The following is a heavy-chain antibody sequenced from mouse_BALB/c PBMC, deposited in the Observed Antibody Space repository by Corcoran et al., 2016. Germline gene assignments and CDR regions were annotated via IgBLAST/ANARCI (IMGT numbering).Heavy chain of an antibody. D-gene: IGHD6-1*01. Sequence: QIQLVQSGPEMKKPGETVKTSCKASGYTFTNYGMNWVKQAPGKGLKWMGWINTYTGEPTYADDFKGRFAFSLETSASTAYLQINNLKNEDTATYFCAREPYAMDYWGQGTSVTVSS. V-gene: IGHV9-3-1*01. CDR1: GYTFTNYG. J-gene: IGHJ4*01. CDR2: INTYTGEP. CDR3: AREPYAMDY.